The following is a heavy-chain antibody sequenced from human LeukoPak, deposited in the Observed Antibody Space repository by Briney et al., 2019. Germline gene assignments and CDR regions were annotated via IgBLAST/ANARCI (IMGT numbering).Heavy chain of an antibody. CDR2: ISGSGGST. CDR1: GFTFSSYA. J-gene: IGHJ4*02. V-gene: IGHV3-23*01. D-gene: IGHD3-10*01. CDR3: AEAGDPWFGIYYFDY. Sequence: GGSLRLSCAASGFTFSSYAMSWVRQAPGKGLEWVSAISGSGGSTYYADSVKGRFTISRDNSKNTLYLQMNSLRAEDTAVYYCAEAGDPWFGIYYFDYWGQGTLSPSPQ.